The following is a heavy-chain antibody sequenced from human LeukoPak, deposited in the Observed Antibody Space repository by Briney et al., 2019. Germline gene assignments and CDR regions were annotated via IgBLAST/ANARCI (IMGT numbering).Heavy chain of an antibody. CDR3: ARAVGGSSDY. Sequence: PGGSLRLSCAASGFSFSNYEMNWVRQAPGKGLVWVSRINSDGSTTTYADSVKGRFTISRDNAKNTLYLQMNSLRADDTAVYYCARAVGGSSDYWGQGTLVTVSS. CDR1: GFSFSNYE. J-gene: IGHJ4*02. CDR2: INSDGSTT. V-gene: IGHV3-74*01. D-gene: IGHD1-26*01.